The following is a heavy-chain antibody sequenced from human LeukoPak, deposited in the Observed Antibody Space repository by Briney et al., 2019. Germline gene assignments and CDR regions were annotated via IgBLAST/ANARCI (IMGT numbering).Heavy chain of an antibody. CDR3: AELGITMIGGV. CDR1: GFTFSSYE. V-gene: IGHV3-48*03. Sequence: RAGGSLRLSCAASGFTFSSYEMNWVRQAPGKGLEWVSYISSSGSTIYYADPVKGRFTISRDNAKNSLYLQMNSLRAEDTAVYYCAELGITMIGGVWGKGTTVTISS. J-gene: IGHJ6*04. D-gene: IGHD3-10*02. CDR2: ISSSGSTI.